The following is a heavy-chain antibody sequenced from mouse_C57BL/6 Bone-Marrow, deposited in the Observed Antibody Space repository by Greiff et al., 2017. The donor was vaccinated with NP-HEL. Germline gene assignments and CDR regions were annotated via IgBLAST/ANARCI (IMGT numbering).Heavy chain of an antibody. Sequence: VQLQQSGPELVKPGASVKLSCKASGYTFTSYDINWVKQRPGQGLEWIGWIYPGVGSTKYNEKFKGKATLTVDTYSSTAYMELHSLTSEDSAVYFGARGYYGSSYHFDYWGQGTTLTVSS. V-gene: IGHV1-85*01. CDR3: ARGYYGSSYHFDY. D-gene: IGHD1-1*01. CDR2: IYPGVGST. CDR1: GYTFTSYD. J-gene: IGHJ2*01.